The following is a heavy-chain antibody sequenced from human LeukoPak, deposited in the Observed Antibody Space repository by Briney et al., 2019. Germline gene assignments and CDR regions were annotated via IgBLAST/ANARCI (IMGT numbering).Heavy chain of an antibody. J-gene: IGHJ4*02. D-gene: IGHD6-13*01. V-gene: IGHV1-8*01. Sequence: ASVKVSCKASGYTFTSYYINGVRQATGQGLAGMGWMKPDSADTGYAQKFQGRVTMTRNTSISTAYMELSSLRFEDTAVYYCARGPPESSSSDYWGEGTLVTVSS. CDR3: ARGPPESSSSDY. CDR1: GYTFTSYY. CDR2: MKPDSADT.